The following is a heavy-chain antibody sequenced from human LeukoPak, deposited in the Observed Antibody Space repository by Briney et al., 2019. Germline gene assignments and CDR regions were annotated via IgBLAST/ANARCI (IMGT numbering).Heavy chain of an antibody. V-gene: IGHV4-31*03. CDR2: IYYSGST. Sequence: PSQTLSLTCTVSGGSISSGGYYWTWIRQHPGKGLEWIGYIYYSGSTYYNPSLKSRVTISEDTSKNQFSLKLTSVTAADTAVYYCARARGDSSRLDYWGQGTLVTVSS. CDR1: GGSISSGGYY. J-gene: IGHJ4*02. D-gene: IGHD4-17*01. CDR3: ARARGDSSRLDY.